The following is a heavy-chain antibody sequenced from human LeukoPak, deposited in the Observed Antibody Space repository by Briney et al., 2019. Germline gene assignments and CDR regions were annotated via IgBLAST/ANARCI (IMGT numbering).Heavy chain of an antibody. J-gene: IGHJ5*02. CDR2: INHSGST. V-gene: IGHV4-34*01. D-gene: IGHD6-13*01. Sequence: SETLSLTCAVYGGSFSGYYWSWIRQPPGKGLEWIGEINHSGSTNYNPSLKSRVTISVDTSKNQFSLKLSSVTAADTAVYYCARHPVAAAGTVWFDPWGQGTLVTVSS. CDR1: GGSFSGYY. CDR3: ARHPVAAAGTVWFDP.